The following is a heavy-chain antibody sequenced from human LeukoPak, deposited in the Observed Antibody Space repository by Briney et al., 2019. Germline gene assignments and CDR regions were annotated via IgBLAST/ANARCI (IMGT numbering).Heavy chain of an antibody. J-gene: IGHJ4*02. Sequence: NTSGPTPVDPTQTLPLTCSLSGFSLNPTGAGVGWIRHPPGKALGWPPLLSLDDDKRYSPSLKSRLTNTNNPSKNQVVLTMTNMDPVDTATYYRAHSVLQWLSGYDYWGQGTRVTVSS. CDR3: AHSVLQWLSGYDY. CDR2: LSLDDDK. CDR1: GFSLNPTGAG. V-gene: IGHV2-5*02. D-gene: IGHD3-3*01.